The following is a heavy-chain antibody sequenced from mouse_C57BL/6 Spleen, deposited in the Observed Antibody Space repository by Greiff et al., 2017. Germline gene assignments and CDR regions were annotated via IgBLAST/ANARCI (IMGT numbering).Heavy chain of an antibody. V-gene: IGHV5-17*01. Sequence: EVQLMESGGGLVKPGGSLKLSCAASGFTFSDYGMHWVRQVPEKGLEWVAYISSGSSTNYYADKVKGRYTISRDNAENTLYLEMTSLRSEDTAVYYCARPLYYDSYYAMDYWGQGTSVTVSS. CDR1: GFTFSDYG. CDR3: ARPLYYDSYYAMDY. J-gene: IGHJ4*01. CDR2: ISSGSSTN. D-gene: IGHD2-4*01.